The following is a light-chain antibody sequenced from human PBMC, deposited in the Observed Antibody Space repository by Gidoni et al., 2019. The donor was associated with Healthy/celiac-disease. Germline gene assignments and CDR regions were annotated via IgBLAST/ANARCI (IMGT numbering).Light chain of an antibody. CDR3: CSYAGSVV. J-gene: IGLJ2*01. Sequence: QSALTQPASVPGPPGQSITTSCSGTSSDVGRYHLVSWYQQHPGKAPKLMIYEGSKRPSGVSNRFSGSKSGNTASRTISGLQAEDEADYYCCSYAGSVVFGGGTKLTVL. CDR2: EGS. CDR1: SSDVGRYHL. V-gene: IGLV2-23*01.